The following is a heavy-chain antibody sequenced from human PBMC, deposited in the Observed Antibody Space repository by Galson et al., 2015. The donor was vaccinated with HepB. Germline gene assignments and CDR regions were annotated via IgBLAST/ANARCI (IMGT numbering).Heavy chain of an antibody. CDR2: TSPYNGNV. D-gene: IGHD2-21*01. J-gene: IGHJ1*01. CDR3: ARDVVIRSGYKIGYLPH. CDR1: GYFFKDYG. Sequence: SVKVSCKASGYFFKDYGINWVRQAPGRGLEWIGWTSPYNGNVNYAQKFQGRVTMTSDTSTSTVFMDLGSLTGDDTAIYYCARDVVIRSGYKIGYLPHWGQGTLVTVSS. V-gene: IGHV1-18*01.